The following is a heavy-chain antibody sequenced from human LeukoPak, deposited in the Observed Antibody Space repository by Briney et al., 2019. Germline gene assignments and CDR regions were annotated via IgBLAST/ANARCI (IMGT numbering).Heavy chain of an antibody. D-gene: IGHD3-3*01. V-gene: IGHV3-7*01. CDR2: IKQDGSEK. J-gene: IGHJ4*02. CDR1: GFTFSSYW. CDR3: ARVNYDFWSGSSYYFDY. Sequence: GGSRRLSCAASGFTFSSYWMSWVRKAPGKGRGWVANIKQDGSEKYYVDSVKGRFTISRDNAKNSLYLQMNSLRAEDTAVYYCARVNYDFWSGSSYYFDYWGQGTLVTVSS.